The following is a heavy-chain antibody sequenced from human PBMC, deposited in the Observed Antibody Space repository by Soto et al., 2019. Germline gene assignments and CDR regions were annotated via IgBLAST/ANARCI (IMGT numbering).Heavy chain of an antibody. J-gene: IGHJ6*02. CDR2: IDPSDSYT. CDR3: ARHSSGWYVLHYYYGMDV. Sequence: GESLTISCKGSGYSFTSYWISWVRQMPGKGLEWMGRIDPSDSYTNYSPSFQGHVTISSDKSISTAYLQWSSLKASDTAMYYCARHSSGWYVLHYYYGMDVWGQGTTVTVSS. D-gene: IGHD6-19*01. CDR1: GYSFTSYW. V-gene: IGHV5-10-1*01.